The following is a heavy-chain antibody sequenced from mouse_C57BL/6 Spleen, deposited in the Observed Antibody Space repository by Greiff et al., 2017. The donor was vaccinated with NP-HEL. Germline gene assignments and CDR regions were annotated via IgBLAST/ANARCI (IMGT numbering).Heavy chain of an antibody. V-gene: IGHV1-64*01. J-gene: IGHJ4*01. CDR3: ARYPYGSSYGYAMDY. CDR1: GYTFTSYW. D-gene: IGHD1-1*01. Sequence: QVQLQQPGAELVKPGASVKLSCKASGYTFTSYWMHWVKQRPGQGLEWIGMIHPNTGSTNYNEKFKSKATLTVDKSSSTAYMQLSSLTSEDSAVYCCARYPYGSSYGYAMDYWGQGTSVTVSS. CDR2: IHPNTGST.